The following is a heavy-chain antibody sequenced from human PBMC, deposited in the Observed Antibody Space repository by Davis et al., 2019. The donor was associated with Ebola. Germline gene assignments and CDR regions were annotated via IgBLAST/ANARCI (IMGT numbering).Heavy chain of an antibody. CDR1: GDSISSYY. CDR2: IYYSGST. Sequence: MPGGSLRLSCTVSGDSISSYYWSWIRQPPGRGLEWIVYIYYSGSTDYNPSLKSRVTISVDTSKNQFSLKLSSVTAADTAVYYCARSGYTGYDPRINFDYWGQGTLVTVSS. J-gene: IGHJ4*02. CDR3: ARSGYTGYDPRINFDY. V-gene: IGHV4-59*01. D-gene: IGHD5-12*01.